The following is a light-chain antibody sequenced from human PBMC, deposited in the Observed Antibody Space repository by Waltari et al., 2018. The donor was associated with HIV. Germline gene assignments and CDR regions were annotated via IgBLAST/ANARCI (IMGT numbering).Light chain of an antibody. J-gene: IGLJ2*01. CDR1: SSTVRSYNS. Sequence: QSALTQPASVSGSPGQSITISCPGSSSTVRSYNSVSLYQKDPVKAPKIIIYEVSNRPSGVYNRFSGSKSGRTASLTISWLQAEDEADYYCSSYTSGNAVLFGGGTKVTVL. CDR2: EVS. CDR3: SSYTSGNAVL. V-gene: IGLV2-14*01.